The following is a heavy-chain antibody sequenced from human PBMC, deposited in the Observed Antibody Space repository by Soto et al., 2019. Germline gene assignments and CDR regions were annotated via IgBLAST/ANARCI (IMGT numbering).Heavy chain of an antibody. CDR1: GYTFTGYY. CDR3: ARDSYYYGSGSYYNVYGMDV. V-gene: IGHV1-2*02. J-gene: IGHJ6*02. Sequence: QVQLVQSGAEVKKPGASVKVSCKASGYTFTGYYMHWVRQAPGQGLEWMGWINPNSGGTNYAQKFQGRVTMTRDTSISTAYMELSRLRSDDTAVYYCARDSYYYGSGSYYNVYGMDVWGQGTTVTVSS. CDR2: INPNSGGT. D-gene: IGHD3-10*01.